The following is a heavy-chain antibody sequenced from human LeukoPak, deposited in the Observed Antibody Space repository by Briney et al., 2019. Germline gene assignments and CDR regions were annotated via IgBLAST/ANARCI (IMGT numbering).Heavy chain of an antibody. D-gene: IGHD6-19*01. J-gene: IGHJ4*02. CDR2: ISYDGSNK. V-gene: IGHV3-30*04. Sequence: GRSRRLSCAASGFTFSSYAMHWVRQAPGKGLEWVAVISYDGSNKYYADSVKGRFTISRDNSKNTLYLQMNSLRAEDTAVYYCARGRGIAVAGGDYWGQGTLVTVSS. CDR1: GFTFSSYA. CDR3: ARGRGIAVAGGDY.